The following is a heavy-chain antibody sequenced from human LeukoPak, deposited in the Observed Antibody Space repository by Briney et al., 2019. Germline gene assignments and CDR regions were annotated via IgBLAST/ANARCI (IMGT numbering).Heavy chain of an antibody. V-gene: IGHV3-53*05. D-gene: IGHD6-13*01. J-gene: IGHJ3*02. Sequence: GGSLRLSCAASGFTVSDNYMSWVRQAPGKGLEWVSVIYSGGNTYYADSVKGRFTISRDNSKNTLYLQMNSLRAEDTAVYYCAKVSSSYLDAFDIWGQGTMVTVSS. CDR1: GFTVSDNY. CDR2: IYSGGNT. CDR3: AKVSSSYLDAFDI.